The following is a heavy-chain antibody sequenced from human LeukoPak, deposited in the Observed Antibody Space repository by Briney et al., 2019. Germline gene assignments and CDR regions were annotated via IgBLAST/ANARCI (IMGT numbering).Heavy chain of an antibody. D-gene: IGHD3-22*01. V-gene: IGHV3-11*01. Sequence: GGSLTVTCAASGFTFSDYYMSWIRQAPGKGLEWVSYISSSGSTIYYADSVKGRFTISRDNAKNSLYLQMNSLRAEDTAVYYCARDHYYDSSGYFLGYWGQGTLVTVSS. CDR1: GFTFSDYY. J-gene: IGHJ4*02. CDR2: ISSSGSTI. CDR3: ARDHYYDSSGYFLGY.